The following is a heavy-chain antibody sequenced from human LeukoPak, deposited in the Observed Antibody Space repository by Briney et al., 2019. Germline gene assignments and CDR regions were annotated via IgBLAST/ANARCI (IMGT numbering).Heavy chain of an antibody. V-gene: IGHV5-51*01. J-gene: IGHJ3*02. CDR2: IYPGDSDT. CDR1: GYSFTSYW. Sequence: GESLKISCKGSGYSFTSYWIGWARQMPGKGLEWMGIIYPGDSDTRYSPSFQGQVTISADKSISTAYLQWSSLKASDTAMYYCARPPGDYDILTGSDAFDIWGQGTMVTVSS. CDR3: ARPPGDYDILTGSDAFDI. D-gene: IGHD3-9*01.